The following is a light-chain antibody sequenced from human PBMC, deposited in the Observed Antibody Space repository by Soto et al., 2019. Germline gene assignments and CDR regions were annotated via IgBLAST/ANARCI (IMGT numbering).Light chain of an antibody. Sequence: EIVLTQSPATLSLSPGERGTLSCRASQSISTYLAWYQQKPGQAPRLLIYDASSRATGIPARFSGSGSGTDFPLTISSLEPEDFAVYYCQQRSNWPPSITFGQGTRLE. CDR1: QSISTY. CDR2: DAS. V-gene: IGKV3-11*01. J-gene: IGKJ5*01. CDR3: QQRSNWPPSIT.